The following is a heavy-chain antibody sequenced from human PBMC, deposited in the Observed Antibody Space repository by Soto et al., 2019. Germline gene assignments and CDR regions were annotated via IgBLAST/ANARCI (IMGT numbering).Heavy chain of an antibody. J-gene: IGHJ6*02. V-gene: IGHV1-18*01. D-gene: IGHD3-22*01. CDR1: GYTFTSYG. CDR2: ISAYNGNT. CDR3: ARSYRSGYYELYYYYYGMDV. Sequence: ASVKVSCKASGYTFTSYGISWVRQAPGQGLEWMGWISAYNGNTNYAQKLQGRVTMTTDTSTSTAYMELRSLRSDDTAVYYCARSYRSGYYELYYYYYGMDVWGQGTTVTVSS.